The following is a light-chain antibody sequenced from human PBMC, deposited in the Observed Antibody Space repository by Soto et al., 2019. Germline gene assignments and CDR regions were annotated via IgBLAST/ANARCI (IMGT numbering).Light chain of an antibody. CDR1: SPNIGAGYD. J-gene: IGLJ3*02. Sequence: QSVLTQPPSGSGAPGQRVPISFTGSSPNIGAGYDVHWYQQLPGTAPKLLTYGNSNRPSGVPDRFSGSKSGTSASLAITGLQAEDEADYYCQSYDSSLSGSVFGGGTKLTVL. CDR3: QSYDSSLSGSV. V-gene: IGLV1-40*01. CDR2: GNS.